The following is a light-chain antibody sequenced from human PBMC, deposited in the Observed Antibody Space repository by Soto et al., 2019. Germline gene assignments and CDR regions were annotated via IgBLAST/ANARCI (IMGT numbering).Light chain of an antibody. J-gene: IGLJ1*01. CDR2: EVS. Sequence: QSALTQPASVSGSPGQSITISCTGTSGSIGNFNFVSWYQQRPGKAPKLMIYEVSNRPSGVSDRFSGSKSGNTASLTISGLQAEDEADYYCSSYITTNSRVFGTGTQVTVL. CDR1: SGSIGNFNF. V-gene: IGLV2-14*01. CDR3: SSYITTNSRV.